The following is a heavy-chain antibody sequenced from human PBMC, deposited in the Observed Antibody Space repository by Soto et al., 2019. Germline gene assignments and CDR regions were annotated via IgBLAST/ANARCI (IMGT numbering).Heavy chain of an antibody. V-gene: IGHV1-2*02. CDR3: ARVQQLVLESYFDY. Sequence: ASVKVSCKASGYTFTGYYMHWVRQAPGQGLEWMGWINPNSGGTNYAQKFQGRVTMTRDTSISTAYMELSRLRSDDTAAYYCARVQQLVLESYFDYWGQGTLVTVSS. J-gene: IGHJ4*02. CDR1: GYTFTGYY. CDR2: INPNSGGT. D-gene: IGHD6-13*01.